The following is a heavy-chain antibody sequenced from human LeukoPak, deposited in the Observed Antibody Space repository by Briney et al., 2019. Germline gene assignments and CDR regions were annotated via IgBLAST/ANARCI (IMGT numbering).Heavy chain of an antibody. CDR1: GFTFSSYS. D-gene: IGHD3-3*01. Sequence: GGSLRLSCAASGFTFSSYSMNWVRQAPGKGLEWVSYISSSSSTIYYADSVKGRFTISRDNAKNSLYLQMNSLRAEDTAVYYCARDRVRFLEWSRGKGTTVTVSS. V-gene: IGHV3-48*04. CDR3: ARDRVRFLEWS. CDR2: ISSSSSTI. J-gene: IGHJ6*04.